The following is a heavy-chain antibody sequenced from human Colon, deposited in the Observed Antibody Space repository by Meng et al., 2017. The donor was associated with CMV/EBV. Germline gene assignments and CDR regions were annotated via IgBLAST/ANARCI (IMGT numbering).Heavy chain of an antibody. CDR2: VSFFNGDT. V-gene: IGHV1-18*01. D-gene: IGHD3-3*02. CDR3: ARQITMRHFYDTPPGFQH. CDR1: GYTFTRNG. J-gene: IGHJ1*01. Sequence: VQVVRLVAGANEPGPQRKAHLKAHGYTFTRNGINRGRQAPATGLERRGWVSFFNGDTNYAQKYQGRVTMTTDTSTSTVYMELRSLRSDDTAVYYCARQITMRHFYDTPPGFQHWGQGTLVTVSS.